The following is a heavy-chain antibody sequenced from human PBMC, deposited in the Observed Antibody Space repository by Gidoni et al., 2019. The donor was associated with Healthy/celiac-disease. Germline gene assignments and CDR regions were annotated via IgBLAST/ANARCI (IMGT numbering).Heavy chain of an antibody. J-gene: IGHJ6*03. Sequence: QVQLQESGPGLVKPSETLSLTCTASGGSISSYYWSWIRQPPGKGLEWIGYIYYSGSTNYNPSLKSRVTISVDTSKNQFSLKLSSVTAADTAVYYCARHQLAGYYYYMDVWGKGTTVTVSS. CDR1: GGSISSYY. CDR2: IYYSGST. CDR3: ARHQLAGYYYYMDV. V-gene: IGHV4-59*01. D-gene: IGHD6-13*01.